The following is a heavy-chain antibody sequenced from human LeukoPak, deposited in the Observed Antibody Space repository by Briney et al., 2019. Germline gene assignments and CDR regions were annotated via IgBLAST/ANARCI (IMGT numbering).Heavy chain of an antibody. D-gene: IGHD2-15*01. CDR2: ISSSSTYI. CDR3: ARLGYCSGGSCSNGFDI. CDR1: GFTFSNYN. V-gene: IGHV3-21*01. J-gene: IGHJ3*02. Sequence: PGGSLRLSCAASGFTFSNYNMNWVRQAPGKGLEWVSSISSSSTYIYYEDSVEGRFTISRDNAKNSLYLQVNSLRAEDTAVYYCARLGYCSGGSCSNGFDIWGQGTMVTVSS.